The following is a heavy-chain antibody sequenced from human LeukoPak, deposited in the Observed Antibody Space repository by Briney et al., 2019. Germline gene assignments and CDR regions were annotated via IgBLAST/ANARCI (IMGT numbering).Heavy chain of an antibody. CDR3: ARDLAGGTYYYYYGMDV. D-gene: IGHD3-16*01. J-gene: IGHJ6*02. Sequence: SETLSLTCAVYGGSFSGYYWSWIRQPPGKGLEWIGEINHSGSTNYNPSLKSRVTISVDTSTSTVYMELSSLRSEDTAVYYCARDLAGGTYYYYYGMDVWGQGTTVTVSS. CDR2: INHSGST. CDR1: GGSFSGYY. V-gene: IGHV4-34*01.